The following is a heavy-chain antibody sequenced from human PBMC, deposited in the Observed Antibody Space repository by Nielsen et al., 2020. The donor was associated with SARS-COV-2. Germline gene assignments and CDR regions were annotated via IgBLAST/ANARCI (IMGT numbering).Heavy chain of an antibody. CDR2: ISYDGSNK. Sequence: LSLTCTISGDSLSTYYWSWVRQAPGKGLEWVAAISYDGSNKYYVDSVKGRFTISRDNSKNTLYLQMSSLREEDTAVYYCAKDWTAIVVVPSGGVDYWGQGTLVTVSS. D-gene: IGHD2-15*01. V-gene: IGHV3-30*18. CDR3: AKDWTAIVVVPSGGVDY. CDR1: GDSLSTYY. J-gene: IGHJ4*02.